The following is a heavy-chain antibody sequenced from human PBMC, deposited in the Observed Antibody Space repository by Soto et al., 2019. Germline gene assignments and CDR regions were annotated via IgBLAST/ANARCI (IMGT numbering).Heavy chain of an antibody. CDR2: INAGNGNT. CDR3: ARDSGGMDV. J-gene: IGHJ6*02. Sequence: QVQLVQSGAEVKKPGASVKVSCKASGYTFTSYAVHWVRQAPGQRLEWMGWINAGNGNTKYSQKFQGRVTITRDTSANSSYMELSSLRSEDTAVYYCARDSGGMDVWGQGTTVTVSS. V-gene: IGHV1-3*01. CDR1: GYTFTSYA.